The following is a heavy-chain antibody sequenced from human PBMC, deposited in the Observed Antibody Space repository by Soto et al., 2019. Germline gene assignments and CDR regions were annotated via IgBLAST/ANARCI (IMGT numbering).Heavy chain of an antibody. V-gene: IGHV1-18*01. CDR3: ARDQRKLAYCGGDCAFDI. Sequence: ASVKVSCKASGYTFTSYGISWVRQAPGQGLEWMGWISAYNGNTNYAQKLQGRVTMTTDTSTSTAYMELRSLRSDDTAVYYCARDQRKLAYCGGDCAFDIWGQGTMVTGSS. CDR2: ISAYNGNT. D-gene: IGHD2-21*01. J-gene: IGHJ3*02. CDR1: GYTFTSYG.